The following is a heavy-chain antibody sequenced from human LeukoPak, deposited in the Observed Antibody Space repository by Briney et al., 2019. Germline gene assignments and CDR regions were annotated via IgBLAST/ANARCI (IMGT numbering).Heavy chain of an antibody. CDR3: ARHCCSGPAKRVFDI. CDR2: ISYSGST. CDR1: GGSISSSNW. Sequence: SETLSLTCAVSGGSISSSNWWSWVRQPPGKGLEWIGTISYSGSTDYNPSLRSRVTISVDTSNNQFSLRLGSVTAADTAVYHCARHCCSGPAKRVFDIWGQGTMVTVSS. D-gene: IGHD2-15*01. J-gene: IGHJ3*02. V-gene: IGHV4-4*02.